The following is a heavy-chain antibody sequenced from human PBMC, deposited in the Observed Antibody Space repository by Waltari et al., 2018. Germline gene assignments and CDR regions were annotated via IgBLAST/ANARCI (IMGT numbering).Heavy chain of an antibody. CDR2: INVGNGNT. CDR1: GDPLIAYA. CDR3: ARGHRLPFFDF. D-gene: IGHD5-18*01. Sequence: QVQLVQSGAEVKKPGASVKVSCKASGDPLIAYAIPWVRQAPGQSPEWMGWINVGNGNTKYSQKLQGRVTITSDTSASTAYVELSSLTSEDTALYYCARGHRLPFFDFWGKGTLVTVSS. V-gene: IGHV1-3*01. J-gene: IGHJ4*02.